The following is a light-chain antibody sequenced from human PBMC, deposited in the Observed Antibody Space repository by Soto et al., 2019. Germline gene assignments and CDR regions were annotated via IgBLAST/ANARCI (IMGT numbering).Light chain of an antibody. V-gene: IGLV2-14*03. CDR1: SSDVGYYNY. J-gene: IGLJ2*01. Sequence: QSALTQPASVSGSPGQSITISCTGTSSDVGYYNYVSWYQQHPGKAPKLMIYDVSNRPSGVSNRFSGSKSGNTASLTISGLQAEDEADYYCSSYTSRGTLVVFGGGTKVTVL. CDR3: SSYTSRGTLVV. CDR2: DVS.